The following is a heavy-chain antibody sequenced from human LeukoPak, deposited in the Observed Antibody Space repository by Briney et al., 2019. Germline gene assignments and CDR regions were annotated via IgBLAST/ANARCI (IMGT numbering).Heavy chain of an antibody. CDR3: ARDEYGGPFDY. J-gene: IGHJ4*02. CDR2: IYYSGST. Sequence: QVQLQESGPGLVKSSETLSLTCTVSGGSMSSYYWNWIRQPPGRGLKWIGYIYYSGSTKYNPSLNSRVTISVDTSKNQFSLNLKSVTAADTAVYYCARDEYGGPFDYWGQGTLVTVSS. D-gene: IGHD4/OR15-4a*01. V-gene: IGHV4-59*01. CDR1: GGSMSSYY.